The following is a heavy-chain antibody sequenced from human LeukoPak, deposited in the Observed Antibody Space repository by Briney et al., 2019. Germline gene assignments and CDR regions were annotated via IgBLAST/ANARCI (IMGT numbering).Heavy chain of an antibody. Sequence: GGSLRLSCAASGFTFSSYWIHWVRQAPGMGLVWVSRISTDGGTITYADSVKGRFTISRDNAKNTLYLQMNSLRVEDTAVYYCARDHRETMVAYFDYWGQGTLDTVSS. V-gene: IGHV3-74*01. CDR3: ARDHRETMVAYFDY. CDR2: ISTDGGTI. D-gene: IGHD2-8*01. J-gene: IGHJ4*02. CDR1: GFTFSSYW.